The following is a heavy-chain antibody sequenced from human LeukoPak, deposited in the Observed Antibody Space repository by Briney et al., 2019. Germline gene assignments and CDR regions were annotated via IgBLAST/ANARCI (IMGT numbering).Heavy chain of an antibody. J-gene: IGHJ6*03. CDR2: IKEDAGEI. CDR3: ARVNIPTPNYYYYMDV. Sequence: GGSLRLSCAASGFTFSRYWMSWVRQVPGKGLEWVANIKEDAGEIYYVDSVKGRFTISRDNAKNSLYLQMDSLRAEDTAVYYCARVNIPTPNYYYYMDVWGKGTTVTISS. D-gene: IGHD2/OR15-2a*01. V-gene: IGHV3-7*01. CDR1: GFTFSRYW.